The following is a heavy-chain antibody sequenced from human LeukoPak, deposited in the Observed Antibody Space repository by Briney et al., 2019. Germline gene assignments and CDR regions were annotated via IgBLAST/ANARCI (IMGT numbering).Heavy chain of an antibody. Sequence: PGGSLRLSCAASGFSFTTYWMTWVRRTPGKGLEWVASIRQDGREKHYVDSVQGRFTISRDNTGNSLYLQMNSLRAEDTAVYYCARDQFDFWSSYNEGHYKGYYFDFWGQGTLVTVS. CDR1: GFSFTTYW. V-gene: IGHV3-7*03. J-gene: IGHJ4*02. CDR3: ARDQFDFWSSYNEGHYKGYYFDF. CDR2: IRQDGREK. D-gene: IGHD3-3*01.